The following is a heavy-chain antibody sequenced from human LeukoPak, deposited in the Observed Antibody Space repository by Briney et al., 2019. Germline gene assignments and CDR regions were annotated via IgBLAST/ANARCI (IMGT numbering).Heavy chain of an antibody. J-gene: IGHJ4*02. Sequence: SETPSLTCAVSGNSISNTYYWGWIRQPPGKELEWIGSVYNSGSTHYNPSLKSRVTMSVDTSKNQFSLKLSSVTAADTAVYYCARNSSGNYFDYWGQGTLVTVSS. D-gene: IGHD1-26*01. CDR3: ARNSSGNYFDY. CDR2: VYNSGST. V-gene: IGHV4-38-2*01. CDR1: GNSISNTYY.